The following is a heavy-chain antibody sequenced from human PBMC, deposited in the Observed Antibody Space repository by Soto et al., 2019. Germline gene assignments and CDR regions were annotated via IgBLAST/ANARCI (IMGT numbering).Heavy chain of an antibody. J-gene: IGHJ5*02. Sequence: PSETLSLTCTVSGGSISSYYWSWIRQPPGKGLEWTGYIYYSGSTNYNPSLKSRVTISVDTSKNQFPLKLSSVTAADTAVYYCARGRELLWFGELLYPWFDPWGQGTLVTVSS. CDR2: IYYSGST. CDR1: GGSISSYY. CDR3: ARGRELLWFGELLYPWFDP. V-gene: IGHV4-59*08. D-gene: IGHD3-10*01.